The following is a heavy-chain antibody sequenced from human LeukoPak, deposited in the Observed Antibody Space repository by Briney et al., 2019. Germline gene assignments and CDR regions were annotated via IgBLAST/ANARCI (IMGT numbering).Heavy chain of an antibody. V-gene: IGHV3-74*01. D-gene: IGHD2-15*01. Sequence: GGSLRLSCAASGFTFSSYWMYWVRHAPGKGLVWVSRINSDGSSTSYADSVKGRFTISRDNAKNSLYLQMNSLRAEDTAVYYCAGAATLNYYGMDVWGQGTTVTVSS. CDR2: INSDGSST. CDR1: GFTFSSYW. J-gene: IGHJ6*02. CDR3: AGAATLNYYGMDV.